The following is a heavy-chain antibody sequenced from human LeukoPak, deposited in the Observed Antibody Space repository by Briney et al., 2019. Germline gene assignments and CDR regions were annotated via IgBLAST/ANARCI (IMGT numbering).Heavy chain of an antibody. Sequence: SETLSLTCTVSGGSISSSSYYWGWIRQPPGKGLEWIGSIYYSGSTYYNPSLKSRVTISVDTSKNQFSLKLSSVTAADTAVYYCARDQYYDSKGWFDPWGQGTLVTVSS. J-gene: IGHJ5*02. CDR1: GGSISSSSYY. V-gene: IGHV4-39*07. CDR3: ARDQYYDSKGWFDP. CDR2: IYYSGST. D-gene: IGHD3-22*01.